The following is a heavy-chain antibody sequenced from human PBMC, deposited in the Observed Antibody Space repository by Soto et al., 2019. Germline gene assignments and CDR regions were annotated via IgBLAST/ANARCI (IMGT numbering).Heavy chain of an antibody. V-gene: IGHV3-30*18. D-gene: IGHD6-19*01. Sequence: QVQLVESGGGVVQPGRSLRLSCAASGFTFSSYGMHWVRQAPGKGLEWVAVISYDGSNKYYADSVKGRFTISRDNSKNTLYLQMNSLRAEDTAVYYCAKVVGGWYPTYGYWGQGTLVTVSS. CDR1: GFTFSSYG. CDR2: ISYDGSNK. CDR3: AKVVGGWYPTYGY. J-gene: IGHJ4*02.